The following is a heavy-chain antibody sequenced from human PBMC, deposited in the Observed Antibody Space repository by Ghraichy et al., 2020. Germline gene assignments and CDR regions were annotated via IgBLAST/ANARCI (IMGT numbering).Heavy chain of an antibody. CDR1: GGSFSGYY. D-gene: IGHD2-2*01. V-gene: IGHV4-34*01. CDR3: ARGSGSCSSTSCYYYYYYMDV. J-gene: IGHJ6*03. CDR2: INHSGST. Sequence: SETLSLTCAVYGGSFSGYYWSWIRQPPGKGLEWIGEINHSGSTNYNPSLKSRVTISVDTSKNQFSLKLSSVTAADTAVYYCARGSGSCSSTSCYYYYYYMDVWGKGTTVTVSS.